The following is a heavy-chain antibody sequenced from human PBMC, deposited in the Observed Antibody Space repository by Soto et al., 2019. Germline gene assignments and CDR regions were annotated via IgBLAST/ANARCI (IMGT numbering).Heavy chain of an antibody. CDR1: GYSFTSYW. Sequence: GESLKISCKGSGYSFTSYWIGWVRQMPGKGLEWMGIIYPGDSDTRYSPSFQGQVTISADKSISTAYLQWGSLKASDTAIDYCARHLSHCGGDCYSKTTYYYYYYMDVWGKGTTVTVSS. V-gene: IGHV5-51*01. CDR2: IYPGDSDT. J-gene: IGHJ6*03. CDR3: ARHLSHCGGDCYSKTTYYYYYYMDV. D-gene: IGHD2-21*01.